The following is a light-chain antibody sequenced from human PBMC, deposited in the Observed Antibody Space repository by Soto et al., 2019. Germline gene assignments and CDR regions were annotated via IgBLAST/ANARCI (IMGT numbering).Light chain of an antibody. CDR1: QDISSY. J-gene: IGKJ5*01. V-gene: IGKV1-9*01. CDR2: AAA. CDR3: QRLSAYPIT. Sequence: DIQLTQSPSFLSASVGDRVTITCRASQDISSYLAWYQQKPGKAPQFLLYAAATLRVGVPSRFSESGSGTEFTLTLSSLQPEDSATYYCQRLSAYPITCGQGTRLEIK.